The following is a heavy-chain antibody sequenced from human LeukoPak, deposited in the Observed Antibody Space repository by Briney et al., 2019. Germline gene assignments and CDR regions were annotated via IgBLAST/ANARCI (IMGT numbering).Heavy chain of an antibody. D-gene: IGHD3-22*01. CDR3: ARPYYYDSRIDP. V-gene: IGHV4-30-4*01. CDR1: GVSISSGDYY. CDR2: MYYSGSA. Sequence: SETLSLTCTVSGVSISSGDYYWSWIRQPPGKGLEWVGYMYYSGSAYYNPSLKSRATISVDTSKNQFSLNLSSVTAADTAVYFCARPYYYDSRIDPWGQGTLVTVSS. J-gene: IGHJ5*02.